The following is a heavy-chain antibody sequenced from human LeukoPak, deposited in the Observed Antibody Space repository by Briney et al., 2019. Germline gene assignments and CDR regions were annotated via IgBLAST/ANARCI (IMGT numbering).Heavy chain of an antibody. V-gene: IGHV1-8*03. CDR3: ARGEQLAGGPIDY. CDR1: GYTFTSYY. J-gene: IGHJ4*02. D-gene: IGHD6-6*01. CDR2: MNPNSGNT. Sequence: ASVTVSCKASGYTFTSYYMHWVRQATGQGLEWMGWMNPNSGNTGYAQKFQGRVTITRNTSISTAYMELSSLRSEDTAVYYCARGEQLAGGPIDYWGQGTLVTVSS.